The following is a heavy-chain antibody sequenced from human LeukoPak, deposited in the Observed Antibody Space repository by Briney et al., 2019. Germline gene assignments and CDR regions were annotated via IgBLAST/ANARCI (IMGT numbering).Heavy chain of an antibody. CDR3: ARGLDGSGSHTYYYYYMDV. D-gene: IGHD3-10*01. CDR1: GGSISGYH. Sequence: SETLSLTCTVSGGSISGYHWSWIRQPPGKGLEWIGHIYYTGSTNYNPSLKSRVTISVDTSKNQFSLQLSSVTAADTAVYYCARGLDGSGSHTYYYYYMDVWGKGTTVTVSS. V-gene: IGHV4-59*12. J-gene: IGHJ6*03. CDR2: IYYTGST.